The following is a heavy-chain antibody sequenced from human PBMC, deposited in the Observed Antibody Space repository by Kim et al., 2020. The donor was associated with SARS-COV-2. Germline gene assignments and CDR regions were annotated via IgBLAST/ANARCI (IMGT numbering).Heavy chain of an antibody. CDR1: GFTFSSYA. D-gene: IGHD5-12*01. CDR3: ASPLRGYSGYDD. Sequence: GGSLRLSCAASGFTFSSYAMHWVRQAPGKGLEWVAVISYDGSNKYYADSVKGRFTISRDNSKNTLYLQMNSLRAEDTAVYYCASPLRGYSGYDDWGQGTLVTVSS. CDR2: ISYDGSNK. J-gene: IGHJ4*02. V-gene: IGHV3-30-3*01.